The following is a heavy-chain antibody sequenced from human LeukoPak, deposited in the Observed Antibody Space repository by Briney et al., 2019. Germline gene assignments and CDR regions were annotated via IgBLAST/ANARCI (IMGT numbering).Heavy chain of an antibody. D-gene: IGHD6-19*01. V-gene: IGHV4-34*01. J-gene: IGHJ4*02. CDR3: ARRGSGWLKRNFDY. CDR2: INHSGST. CDR1: GGSFSGYY. Sequence: SETLSLTCAVYGGSFSGYYWSWIRQPPGKGLEWVGEINHSGSTNYNPSPTSRVTITVDTSKNQFSLKLSSVTAADTAVYYCARRGSGWLKRNFDYWGQGTLVTVSS.